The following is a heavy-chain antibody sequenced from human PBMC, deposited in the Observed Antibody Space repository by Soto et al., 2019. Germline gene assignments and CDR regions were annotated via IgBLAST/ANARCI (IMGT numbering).Heavy chain of an antibody. D-gene: IGHD3-16*02. CDR2: IYHSGST. V-gene: IGHV4-4*02. J-gene: IGHJ4*02. CDR1: GFTFSSYSM. Sequence: GSLRLSCAASGFTFSSYSMNWVRQAPGKGLEWIGEIYHSGSTNYNPSLKSRVTISVDKSKNQFSLKLSSVTAADTAVYYCARDLYDYIWGSYPTSFDYWGQGTLVTVSS. CDR3: ARDLYDYIWGSYPTSFDY.